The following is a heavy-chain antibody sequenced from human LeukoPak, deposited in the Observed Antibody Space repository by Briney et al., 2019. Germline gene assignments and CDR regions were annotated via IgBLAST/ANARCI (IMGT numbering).Heavy chain of an antibody. Sequence: GASVKVSCKASGGTFSSYAISWVRQAPGQGLEWMGGIIPIFGTANYAQKFQGRVTITADKSTSTAYMELSSLRSEDTAVYYCARDREGSSPGFDYWGQGTLVTVSS. D-gene: IGHD6-6*01. J-gene: IGHJ4*02. CDR3: ARDREGSSPGFDY. CDR2: IIPIFGTA. V-gene: IGHV1-69*06. CDR1: GGTFSSYA.